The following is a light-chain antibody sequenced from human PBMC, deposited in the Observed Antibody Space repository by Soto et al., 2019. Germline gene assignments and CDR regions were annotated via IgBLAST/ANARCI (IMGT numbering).Light chain of an antibody. CDR3: QQYYNSVLT. CDR2: AAS. J-gene: IGKJ4*01. Sequence: DIQMTQSPSSLSASRGARVTITCRASQSISNFLNWVQHKPGNAPKVLISAASTLQSGVPPRFSGSESGTDFTLTISSLQPEDSASYYCQQYYNSVLTFGGGTKV. V-gene: IGKV1-39*01. CDR1: QSISNF.